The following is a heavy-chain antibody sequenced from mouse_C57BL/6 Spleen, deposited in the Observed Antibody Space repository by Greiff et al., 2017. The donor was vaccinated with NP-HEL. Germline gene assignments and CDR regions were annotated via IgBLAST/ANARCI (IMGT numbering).Heavy chain of an antibody. CDR2: IRNKANGYTT. D-gene: IGHD1-1*01. Sequence: EVMLVESGGGLVQPGGSLSLSCAASGFTFTDYYMSWVRQPPGKALEWLGFIRNKANGYTTEYSASVKGRFTISRDNSQSILYLQMNALRAKDSATYYCARSPGSSYGYFDVWGTGTTVTVSS. CDR1: GFTFTDYY. CDR3: ARSPGSSYGYFDV. J-gene: IGHJ1*03. V-gene: IGHV7-3*01.